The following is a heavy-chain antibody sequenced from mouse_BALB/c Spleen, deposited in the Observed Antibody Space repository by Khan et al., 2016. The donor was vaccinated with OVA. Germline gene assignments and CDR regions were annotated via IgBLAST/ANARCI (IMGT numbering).Heavy chain of an antibody. CDR3: ARSQLVLCFDY. V-gene: IGHV1-54*01. Sequence: QVQLQQSGAELVRPGTSVKVSCKASGYAFTSYLIEWVNQRPGQGLEWIGLINPGNGNTNYNEKFKGKATLTADKSSSTAYMQLSSLTSDDSAVXFCARSQLVLCFDYGGQGTTLTVSS. D-gene: IGHD3-1*01. J-gene: IGHJ2*01. CDR1: GYAFTSYL. CDR2: INPGNGNT.